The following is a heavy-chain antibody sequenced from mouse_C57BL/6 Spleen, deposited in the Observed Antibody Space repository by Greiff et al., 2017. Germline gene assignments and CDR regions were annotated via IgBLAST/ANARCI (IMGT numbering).Heavy chain of an antibody. J-gene: IGHJ4*01. CDR3: AREILRFYAMDY. V-gene: IGHV1-76*01. CDR1: GYTFTDYY. Sequence: QVQLQQSGAELVRPGASVKLSCKASGYTFTDYYINWVKQRPGQGLGWIARIYPGSGNTYYNEKFKGKATLTAEKSSSTAYMQLSSLTSEDSAVYFCAREILRFYAMDYWGQGTSVTVSS. CDR2: IYPGSGNT. D-gene: IGHD1-1*01.